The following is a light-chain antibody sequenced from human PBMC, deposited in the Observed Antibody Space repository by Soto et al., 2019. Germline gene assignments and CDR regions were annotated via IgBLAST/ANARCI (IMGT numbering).Light chain of an antibody. Sequence: EIVMTQSPATLSVSPGERATLSCRASQSVSSNLAWYQQKPGQAPRLLIYGASTRATGIPARFSGSGSGTEFTLTISSLQSEDFATYYCQHYNSYSEAFGQGTKVGIK. CDR2: GAS. V-gene: IGKV3-15*01. CDR1: QSVSSN. CDR3: QHYNSYSEA. J-gene: IGKJ1*01.